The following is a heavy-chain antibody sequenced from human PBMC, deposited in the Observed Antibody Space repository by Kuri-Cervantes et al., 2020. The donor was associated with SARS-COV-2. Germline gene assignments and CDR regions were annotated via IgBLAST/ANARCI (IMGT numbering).Heavy chain of an antibody. CDR2: ISSSGSII. J-gene: IGHJ6*02. Sequence: GESLKISCAASGFTFSDYYMSWIRRAPGKGLEWVSYISSSGSIIYYADSVKCRFTISRDNAKNSLYLQMNSLRAEDTAVYYSARAPPLASPRGGMDVWGQGTTVTVSS. V-gene: IGHV3-11*01. CDR1: GFTFSDYY. CDR3: ARAPPLASPRGGMDV. D-gene: IGHD6-6*01.